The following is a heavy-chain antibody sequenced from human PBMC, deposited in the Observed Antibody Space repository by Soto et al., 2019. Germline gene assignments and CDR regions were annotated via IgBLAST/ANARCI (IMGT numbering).Heavy chain of an antibody. J-gene: IGHJ5*02. CDR1: GGSISSSNW. V-gene: IGHV4-4*02. Sequence: SETLSLTCAVSGGSISSSNWWSWVRQPPGKGLEWIGEIYHSGSTNYNPSLKSRVTISVDKSKNQFSLKLSSVTAEDTAVYYCARGACNGTSCYVFDPWGPGTLVTVSS. D-gene: IGHD2-2*01. CDR3: ARGACNGTSCYVFDP. CDR2: IYHSGST.